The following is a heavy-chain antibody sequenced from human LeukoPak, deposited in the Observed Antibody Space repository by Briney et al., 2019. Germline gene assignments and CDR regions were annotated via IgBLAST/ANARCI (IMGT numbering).Heavy chain of an antibody. V-gene: IGHV3-21*01. CDR1: GFTFSSYS. CDR3: ARDLSGPRDY. D-gene: IGHD3-3*01. CDR2: ISSSSSYI. J-gene: IGHJ4*02. Sequence: GGSLRLFCAASGFTFSSYSMNWVRQAPGKGLEWVSSISSSSSYIYYADSVKGRFTIFRDNAKNSLYLQMNSLRAEDTAVYYCARDLSGPRDYWGQGTLVTVSS.